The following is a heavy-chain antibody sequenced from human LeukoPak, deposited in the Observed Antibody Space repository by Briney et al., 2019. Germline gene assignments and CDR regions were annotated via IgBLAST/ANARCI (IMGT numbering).Heavy chain of an antibody. D-gene: IGHD3-22*01. CDR3: ARDPAPNYYDNRGYYLDY. J-gene: IGHJ4*02. V-gene: IGHV4-30-4*01. Sequence: SATLSPTCTVSGDSIGSADYYWTWLRQPPGKGLEWIGNIYYSGSTSYTSSPKTPVTMSLDTSKNQFSLKLSSVTAADTAVYYCARDPAPNYYDNRGYYLDYWGQGILVTVSS. CDR2: IYYSGST. CDR1: GDSIGSADYY.